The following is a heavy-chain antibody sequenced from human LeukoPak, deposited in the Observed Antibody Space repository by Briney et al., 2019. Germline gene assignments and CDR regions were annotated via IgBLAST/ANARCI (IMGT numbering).Heavy chain of an antibody. CDR3: AKGCGGTCYSDFDY. CDR2: ISGSGGST. CDR1: GFTFSSYA. Sequence: PGGSLRLSCAASGFTFSSYAMGWVRQAPGKGLEWVSTISGSGGSTYYADSVKGRFTISRDNSKNTLYLQMNSLRADDTAVYYCAKGCGGTCYSDFDYWGQGTLVTVSS. V-gene: IGHV3-23*01. D-gene: IGHD2-21*02. J-gene: IGHJ4*02.